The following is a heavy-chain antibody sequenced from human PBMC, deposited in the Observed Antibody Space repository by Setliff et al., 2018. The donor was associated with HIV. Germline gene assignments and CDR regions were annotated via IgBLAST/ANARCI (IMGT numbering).Heavy chain of an antibody. Sequence: SETLSLTCTVSGGFISTGGYSWSWIRQPPGKGLEWIGYISYSGSTYYNPSLKSRVTISVDTSKNQFSLKLSSVTAADTAVYYCEVAGQWGQGTLVTVSS. CDR3: EVAGQ. V-gene: IGHV4-31*03. J-gene: IGHJ4*02. D-gene: IGHD6-19*01. CDR1: GGFISTGGYS. CDR2: ISYSGST.